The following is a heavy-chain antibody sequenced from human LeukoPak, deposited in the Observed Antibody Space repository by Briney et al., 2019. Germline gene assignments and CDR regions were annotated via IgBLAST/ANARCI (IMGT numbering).Heavy chain of an antibody. J-gene: IGHJ4*02. V-gene: IGHV4-31*03. CDR2: IYYSGST. CDR1: GGSISSGGYY. CDR3: ARDIGSGSYYKPGLFDY. D-gene: IGHD3-10*01. Sequence: PSQTLSLTCTVSGGSISSGGYYWSWIRQHPGKGLEWIGYIYYSGSTYYNPSLKSRVTISVDTSKNQFSLKLSSVTAADTAVYYCARDIGSGSYYKPGLFDYWGQGTLVTVSS.